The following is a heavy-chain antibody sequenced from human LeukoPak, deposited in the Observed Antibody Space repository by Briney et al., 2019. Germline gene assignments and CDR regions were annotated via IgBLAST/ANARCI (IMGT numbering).Heavy chain of an antibody. CDR2: IIPILGIA. CDR1: GGIFRSYA. V-gene: IGHV1-69*04. CDR3: ARDPPYCSSTSCEEAPFGY. Sequence: ASVKVSCKASGGIFRSYAISWVRQAPGQGREWMRRIIPILGIANYAQKFQGRVTITADKSTSTAYMELSSLRSEDTAVYYCARDPPYCSSTSCEEAPFGYWGQGTLVTVSS. D-gene: IGHD2-2*01. J-gene: IGHJ4*02.